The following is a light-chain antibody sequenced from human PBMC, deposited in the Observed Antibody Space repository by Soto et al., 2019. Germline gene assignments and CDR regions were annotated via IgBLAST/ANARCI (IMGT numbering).Light chain of an antibody. V-gene: IGLV1-40*01. CDR1: SSNIGAHYD. Sequence: QPVLTQPPSVSGAPGQRVTISCTGSSSNIGAHYDVHWYQQLPGTAPKLLIYGNSNRPSGVPDRFSGSKSGTSASLAITGLQAEDEADYYCQSYDRSLSGSFFGTGTKLTVL. J-gene: IGLJ1*01. CDR3: QSYDRSLSGSF. CDR2: GNS.